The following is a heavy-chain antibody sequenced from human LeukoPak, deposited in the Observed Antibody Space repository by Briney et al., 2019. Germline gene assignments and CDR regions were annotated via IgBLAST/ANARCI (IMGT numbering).Heavy chain of an antibody. CDR1: GLSFRSYG. CDR2: IYYDGSNK. D-gene: IGHD2-21*02. CDR3: AKGAATAGGAAFDY. V-gene: IGHV3-30*02. Sequence: GGSLRLSCAASGLSFRSYGMHWVRQAPGKGLEWVAIIYYDGSNKYYADSVKGRFTISRDNSKNTLVLQMNSLRAEDTAVYYCAKGAATAGGAAFDYWGQGTLVTVSS. J-gene: IGHJ4*02.